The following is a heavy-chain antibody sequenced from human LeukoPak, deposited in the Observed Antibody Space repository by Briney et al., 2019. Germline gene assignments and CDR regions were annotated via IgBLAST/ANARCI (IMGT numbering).Heavy chain of an antibody. Sequence: SVKVSCKASGGTFSSYAISWVRQAPGQGLEWMGRIILIFGTANYAQKFQGRVTITTDESTSTAYMELSSLRSEDTAVYYCARMDYGGYYFDYWGQGTLVTVSS. V-gene: IGHV1-69*05. J-gene: IGHJ4*02. CDR1: GGTFSSYA. CDR3: ARMDYGGYYFDY. CDR2: IILIFGTA. D-gene: IGHD3-16*01.